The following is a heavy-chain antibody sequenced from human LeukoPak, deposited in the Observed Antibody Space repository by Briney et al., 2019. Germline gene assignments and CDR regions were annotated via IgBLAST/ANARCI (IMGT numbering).Heavy chain of an antibody. V-gene: IGHV4-30-4*01. CDR1: GGSISSSSYY. Sequence: TSETLSLTCTVSGGSISSSSYYWSWIRQPPGKGLEWIGYIYYSGSTYYNPSLKSRVTISVDTSKNQFSLKLSSVTAADTAVYYCARDGPRDYYDSSGVYYFDYWGQGTLVTVSS. D-gene: IGHD3-22*01. CDR2: IYYSGST. CDR3: ARDGPRDYYDSSGVYYFDY. J-gene: IGHJ4*02.